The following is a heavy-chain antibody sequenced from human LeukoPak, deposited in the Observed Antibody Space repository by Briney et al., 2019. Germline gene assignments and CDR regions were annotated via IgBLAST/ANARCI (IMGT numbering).Heavy chain of an antibody. CDR2: IIPMFGSS. Sequence: ASVEVSCKASGGTFNNYAISWVRQAPGQGLEWMGGIIPMFGSSKYAQKFQGRLTITADESTSTAFMDLSSLKSEDTAVYYCAALNLDYGGNTFYFYMDVWGKGTTVTISS. V-gene: IGHV1-69*13. CDR1: GGTFNNYA. J-gene: IGHJ6*03. CDR3: AALNLDYGGNTFYFYMDV. D-gene: IGHD4-23*01.